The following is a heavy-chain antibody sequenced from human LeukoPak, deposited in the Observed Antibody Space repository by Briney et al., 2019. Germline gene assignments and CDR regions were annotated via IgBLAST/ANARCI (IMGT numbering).Heavy chain of an antibody. CDR3: ARIRITMIVVDY. CDR1: GFTVSSNY. D-gene: IGHD3-22*01. Sequence: GGSLRLSCAASGFTVSSNYMSWVRQAPGKGLEWVSVIYSGGSTYYADSVKGRFTISRDNSKNTLYLQMNSLRAEDTAVYYCARIRITMIVVDYWGQGTLVTVSS. J-gene: IGHJ4*02. CDR2: IYSGGST. V-gene: IGHV3-66*01.